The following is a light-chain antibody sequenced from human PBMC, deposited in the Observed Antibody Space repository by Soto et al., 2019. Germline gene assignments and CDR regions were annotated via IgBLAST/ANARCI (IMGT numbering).Light chain of an antibody. CDR2: DAS. CDR3: QQYYDWPIT. CDR1: QSVSSY. J-gene: IGKJ5*01. V-gene: IGKV3-11*01. Sequence: EIVLTQSPATLSLSPGERATLSCRASQSVSSYLAWYQQKPGQAPRLLIYDASNRATGIPARFSGSGSGTVFTLTINILEPDDFTVYYCQQYYDWPITFGQGTRLEIK.